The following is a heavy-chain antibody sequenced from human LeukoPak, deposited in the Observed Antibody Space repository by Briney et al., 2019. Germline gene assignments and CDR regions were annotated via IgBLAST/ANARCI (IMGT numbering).Heavy chain of an antibody. J-gene: IGHJ5*02. CDR2: INPNSGGT. CDR1: GYTFTGYY. V-gene: IGHV1-2*04. CDR3: ARNAYYYGSGSYYNWFDP. D-gene: IGHD3-10*01. Sequence: ASVKVSCKASGYTFTGYYMHWVRQAPGQGLEWMGWINPNSGGTNYAQKFQGWVTMTRDTSISTAYMELSRLRSDDTAVYYCARNAYYYGSGSYYNWFDPWGQGTLVTVPS.